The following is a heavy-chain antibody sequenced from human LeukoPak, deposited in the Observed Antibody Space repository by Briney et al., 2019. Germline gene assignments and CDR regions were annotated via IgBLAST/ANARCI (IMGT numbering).Heavy chain of an antibody. J-gene: IGHJ5*02. CDR2: ISPNSDDT. V-gene: IGHV1-2*02. CDR1: GYTFTGYY. CDR3: AAGDWFDP. Sequence: ASVKVSCKASGYTFTGYYMHWVRQAPGQGLEWMGWISPNSDDTNYAQKFQGRVTMTRDMSTSTAYMELSSLRSEDTAVYYCAAGDWFDPWGQGTLVTVSS.